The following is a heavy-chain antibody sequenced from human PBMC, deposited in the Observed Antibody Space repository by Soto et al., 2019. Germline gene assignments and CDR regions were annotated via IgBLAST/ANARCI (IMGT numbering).Heavy chain of an antibody. V-gene: IGHV1-18*04. CDR2: ISAYNGNT. CDR1: GYTFTSYG. Sequence: QVQLVQSGAEVKKPGASVKVSCKSSGYTFTSYGISWVRQAPGQGLEWMGWISAYNGNTNSAQKLKGRVTMTTDTSTSTAYMELRSLRADDTAVYYCARGQPEYSSSSSGWFDPWGQGTLVTVSS. D-gene: IGHD6-6*01. CDR3: ARGQPEYSSSSSGWFDP. J-gene: IGHJ5*02.